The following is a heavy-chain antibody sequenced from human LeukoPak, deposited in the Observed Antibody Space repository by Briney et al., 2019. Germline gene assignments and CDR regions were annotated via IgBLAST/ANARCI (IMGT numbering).Heavy chain of an antibody. V-gene: IGHV4-39*01. CDR3: AKTGYGGNPFDS. J-gene: IGHJ4*02. D-gene: IGHD4-23*01. Sequence: SETLSLTCTVSGGSISSGDYYWSWIRQPPGKGLEWIGGVYYSGETHYNPSLKSRVTISVDVSKNQFSLKLSSVTAADTAVYYCAKTGYGGNPFDSWGQGTQVTVSS. CDR2: VYYSGET. CDR1: GGSISSGDYY.